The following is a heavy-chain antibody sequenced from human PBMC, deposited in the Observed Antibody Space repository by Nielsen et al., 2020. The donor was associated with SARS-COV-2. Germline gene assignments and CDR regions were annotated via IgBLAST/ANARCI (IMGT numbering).Heavy chain of an antibody. Sequence: WIRQPPGKGLEWVAVISYDGSNKYYADSVKGRFTISRDNSKNTLYLQMNSLRAEDTAVYYCAKDARYCSSTSCYPGASDYYYYYYTDVWGKGTTVTVSS. V-gene: IGHV3-30*18. CDR3: AKDARYCSSTSCYPGASDYYYYYYTDV. J-gene: IGHJ6*03. CDR2: ISYDGSNK. D-gene: IGHD2-2*01.